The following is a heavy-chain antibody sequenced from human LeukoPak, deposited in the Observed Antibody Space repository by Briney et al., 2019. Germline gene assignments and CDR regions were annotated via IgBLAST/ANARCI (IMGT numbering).Heavy chain of an antibody. J-gene: IGHJ6*03. Sequence: LETLSLTCTVSGGSISRSSYYWVWTRPPPGKGLVWSGSIYYSGSTYYNPSLKSRVTISVDTSKNQFSLRLRSVTAADTAVYFCARGRVSSSTWYSTYYYSFYMDVWGKGTTVTVSS. CDR1: GGSISRSSYY. CDR2: IYYSGST. V-gene: IGHV4-39*07. CDR3: ARGRVSSSTWYSTYYYSFYMDV. D-gene: IGHD1-1*01.